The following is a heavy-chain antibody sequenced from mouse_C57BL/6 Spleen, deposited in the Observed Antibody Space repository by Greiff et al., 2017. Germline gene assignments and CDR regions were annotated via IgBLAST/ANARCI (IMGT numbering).Heavy chain of an antibody. Sequence: QVQLQQPGAELVMPGASVKLSCKASGYTFTSYWMHWVKQRPGQGLEWIGEIDPSDSYTNYNQKFKGKSTLPVDKSSSTAYMQLSRRTSEDSEVYYCARRGVVGGDYWDYWGQGTTLTVSS. J-gene: IGHJ2*01. CDR1: GYTFTSYW. V-gene: IGHV1-69*01. D-gene: IGHD1-1*01. CDR3: ARRGVVGGDYWDY. CDR2: IDPSDSYT.